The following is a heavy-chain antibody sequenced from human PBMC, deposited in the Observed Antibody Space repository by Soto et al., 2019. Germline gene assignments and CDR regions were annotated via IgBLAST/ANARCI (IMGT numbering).Heavy chain of an antibody. CDR1: GGSISSGGYS. D-gene: IGHD2-2*01. Sequence: SSETLSLTCAVSGGSISSGGYSWSWIRQPPGKGLEWIGYIYHSGSTYYNPSLKSRVTISVDSSKNQFSLKLSSVTAADTAVVYCPRLPHRWGQGPRV. CDR2: IYHSGST. J-gene: IGHJ5*02. CDR3: PRLPHR. V-gene: IGHV4-30-2*01.